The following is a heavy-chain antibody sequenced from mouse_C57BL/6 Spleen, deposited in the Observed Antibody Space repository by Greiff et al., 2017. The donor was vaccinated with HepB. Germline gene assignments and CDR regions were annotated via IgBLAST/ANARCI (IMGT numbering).Heavy chain of an antibody. CDR3: ARHYCGSFSYWYFDV. Sequence: VQLQQPGAELVKPGASVKLSCKASGYTFTSYWMQWVKQRPGQGLEWIGGIDPSDSYTNYNQKFKGKATLTVDTSSSTAYMQLSSLTSEDSAVYYCARHYCGSFSYWYFDVWGTGTTVTVSS. CDR2: IDPSDSYT. J-gene: IGHJ1*03. V-gene: IGHV1-50*01. D-gene: IGHD1-1*01. CDR1: GYTFTSYW.